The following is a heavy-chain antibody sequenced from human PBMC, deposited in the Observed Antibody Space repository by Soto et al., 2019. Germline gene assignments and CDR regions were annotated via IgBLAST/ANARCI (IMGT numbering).Heavy chain of an antibody. CDR3: IHSGTRNGFDY. Sequence: GASVKVSCKASGYTFTNNDVSWVLQAPGQGLEWMGWIIPISGNADYAQKFQGRVTITTGESTSTAYMELSSLRSEDTAVYYCIHSGTRNGFDYWGQGTLVTVS. CDR1: GYTFTNND. J-gene: IGHJ4*02. D-gene: IGHD1-26*01. V-gene: IGHV1-69*05. CDR2: IIPISGNA.